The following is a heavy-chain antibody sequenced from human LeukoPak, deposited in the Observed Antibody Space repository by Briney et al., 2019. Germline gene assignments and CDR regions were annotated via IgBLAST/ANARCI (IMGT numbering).Heavy chain of an antibody. J-gene: IGHJ4*02. V-gene: IGHV3-30*18. CDR3: AKVRVGTAHFDY. D-gene: IGHD2-15*01. Sequence: GGSLRLSCAASGFTFSNYGMHWVRQAPGKGLEWVVVISHDGSNNNYADSVKGRFTISRDNSKNTLYLQMNSLRPEDTAVYYCAKVRVGTAHFDYWGQRTLVTVSS. CDR2: ISHDGSNN. CDR1: GFTFSNYG.